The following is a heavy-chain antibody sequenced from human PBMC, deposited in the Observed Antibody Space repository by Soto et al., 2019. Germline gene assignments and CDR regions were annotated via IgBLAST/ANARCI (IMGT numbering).Heavy chain of an antibody. CDR2: INAGDGNI. Sequence: QVELVQSGAEVKKPGASVKVSCKASGYTFSTYALHWVRQAPGQRLEWMGWINAGDGNIKYSQKFQGRVTITRDTSASTAYMDLSSLRSEDTGVYYCARDSAVAGNINFDYWGQGTLVTVSS. CDR1: GYTFSTYA. CDR3: ARDSAVAGNINFDY. V-gene: IGHV1-3*01. J-gene: IGHJ4*02. D-gene: IGHD6-19*01.